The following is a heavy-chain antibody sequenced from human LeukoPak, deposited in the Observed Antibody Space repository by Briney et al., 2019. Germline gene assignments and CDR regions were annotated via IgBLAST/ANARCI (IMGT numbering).Heavy chain of an antibody. V-gene: IGHV4-59*08. CDR3: ARRNGSYYYWYFDL. J-gene: IGHJ2*01. CDR2: IYYDGST. Sequence: SETLSLTCSVSGGSISSYYWSWIRQPPGKGLEWIGYIYYDGSTNYNPSLKSRVTISMDTSKNQFSLKLSSVTAADTAVYYCARRNGSYYYWYFDLWGRGTLVTVSS. D-gene: IGHD1-26*01. CDR1: GGSISSYY.